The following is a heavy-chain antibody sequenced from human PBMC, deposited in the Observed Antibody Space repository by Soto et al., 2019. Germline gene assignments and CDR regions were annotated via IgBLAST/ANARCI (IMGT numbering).Heavy chain of an antibody. CDR1: GFTFDDYG. J-gene: IGHJ3*02. CDR3: ARFRGGFDI. CDR2: ISRNSGSI. Sequence: EVQVVESGGGLVQPGRSLRLSCAASGFTFDDYGVHWVRQGPGKGLEWVSGISRNSGSIGYADSVKGRFTMSRDNAKNSLYLLMNSLRGEDTALYYCARFRGGFDIWGQGTMVTVAS. D-gene: IGHD2-21*01. V-gene: IGHV3-9*01.